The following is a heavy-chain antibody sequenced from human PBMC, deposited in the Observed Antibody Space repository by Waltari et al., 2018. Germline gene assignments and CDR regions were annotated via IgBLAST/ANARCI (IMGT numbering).Heavy chain of an antibody. Sequence: EVQLVQSGAEVKKPGESLKISCKGSGYSFTSYWIGWVRQMPGKGLEWMGIIYPVYSATRSRPSLQGQVTISADKSISTAYLQWSSLQASDTAMYYCASRGIPQYSSSSAAFDIWGQGTMVTVSS. D-gene: IGHD6-6*01. V-gene: IGHV5-51*01. CDR1: GYSFTSYW. CDR2: IYPVYSAT. J-gene: IGHJ3*02. CDR3: ASRGIPQYSSSSAAFDI.